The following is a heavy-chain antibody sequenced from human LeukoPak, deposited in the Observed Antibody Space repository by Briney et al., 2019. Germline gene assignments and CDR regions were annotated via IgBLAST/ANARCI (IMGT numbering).Heavy chain of an antibody. CDR3: ARDRERVPAAILHWYFDL. D-gene: IGHD2-2*01. CDR2: ISAYNGNT. CDR1: GYTFTSYG. Sequence: GASVKVSCKASGYTFTSYGISWVRQAPGQGLEWMGWISAYNGNTNYAQKLQGRVTMTTDTSTSTAYMELRSLRSDDTAVYYCARDRERVPAAILHWYFDLWGRSTLVTVSS. J-gene: IGHJ2*01. V-gene: IGHV1-18*01.